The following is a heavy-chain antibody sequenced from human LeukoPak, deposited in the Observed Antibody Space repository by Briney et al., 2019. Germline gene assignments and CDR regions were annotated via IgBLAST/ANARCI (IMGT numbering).Heavy chain of an antibody. D-gene: IGHD2-2*01. J-gene: IGHJ4*02. CDR1: GCTISGYS. CDR2: ISSSSGHI. V-gene: IGHV3-21*01. Sequence: GGSLRLSCAASGCTISGYSMNWVRQAPEKGLEWVSSISSSSGHIHYADSVKGRFTISRDNAKNSVYLQMNSLRAEDTAVYFCGRDSVTVAPAAPDYWGQGTLVTVSS. CDR3: GRDSVTVAPAAPDY.